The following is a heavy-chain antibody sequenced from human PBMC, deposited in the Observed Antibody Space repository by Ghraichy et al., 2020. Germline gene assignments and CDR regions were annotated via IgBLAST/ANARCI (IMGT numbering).Heavy chain of an antibody. CDR2: IKSKTDGGTT. Sequence: GGSLRLSCAASGFTFSNAWMSWVRQAPGKGLEWVGRIKSKTDGGTTDYAAPVKGRFTISRDDSKNTLYLQMNSLKTEDTAVYYCTTEWGSSWFLDYWGQGTLVTVSS. CDR1: GFTFSNAW. V-gene: IGHV3-15*01. D-gene: IGHD6-13*01. CDR3: TTEWGSSWFLDY. J-gene: IGHJ4*02.